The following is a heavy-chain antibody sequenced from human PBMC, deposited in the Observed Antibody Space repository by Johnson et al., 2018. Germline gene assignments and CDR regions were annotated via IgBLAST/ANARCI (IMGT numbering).Heavy chain of an antibody. Sequence: QVQLQESGPGLVKXSETLSLXCTVSGGSISSYYWSWIRQPPGKGLEWIGYNYYSGSTNYNPSLQSRVTISVDTSKNQFSLKLSSVTAADTAVYYCARDNKNDAFDIWGQGTMVTVSS. V-gene: IGHV4-59*01. D-gene: IGHD1/OR15-1a*01. CDR2: NYYSGST. J-gene: IGHJ3*02. CDR3: ARDNKNDAFDI. CDR1: GGSISSYY.